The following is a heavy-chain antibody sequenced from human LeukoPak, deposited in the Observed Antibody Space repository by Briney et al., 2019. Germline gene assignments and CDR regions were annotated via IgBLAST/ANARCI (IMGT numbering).Heavy chain of an antibody. J-gene: IGHJ3*02. CDR3: AKDKDGHYYDSSGYYKAIDAFDI. V-gene: IGHV3-23*01. D-gene: IGHD3-22*01. Sequence: PGGSLRLSCAASGITLSTYSMNWVRQGPGKGLEWVSAISGSGGSTYYADSVKGRFTISRDNSKNTLYLQMNSLRAEDTAVYYCAKDKDGHYYDSSGYYKAIDAFDIWGQGTMVTVSS. CDR2: ISGSGGST. CDR1: GITLSTYS.